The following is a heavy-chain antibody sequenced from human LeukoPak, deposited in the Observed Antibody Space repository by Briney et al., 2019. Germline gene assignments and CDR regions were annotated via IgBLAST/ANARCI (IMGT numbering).Heavy chain of an antibody. CDR1: GFTFSNYW. V-gene: IGHV3-74*01. J-gene: IGHJ4*02. CDR3: ARPHTGFDS. Sequence: GGSLRLSCVASGFTFSNYWMHWVRQAPGKGLVWVSRINSDGSTTTYADSVKGRFTISRDNAKNTLYLQMNSLRVEDTAVYYCARPHTGFDSWGQGTLVTVSS. CDR2: INSDGSTT.